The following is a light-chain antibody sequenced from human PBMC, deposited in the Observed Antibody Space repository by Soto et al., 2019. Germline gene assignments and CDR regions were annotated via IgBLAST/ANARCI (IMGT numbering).Light chain of an antibody. Sequence: DRFSISCRASQSSSSWLAWYQQKPEKATKLLIYDASSLESGVPSRFSGSGSGTEFTLTISSLQPDDFETYYCQQYNSPITFGQGTRLEI. V-gene: IGKV1-5*01. CDR3: QQYNSPIT. CDR2: DAS. CDR1: QSSSSW. J-gene: IGKJ5*01.